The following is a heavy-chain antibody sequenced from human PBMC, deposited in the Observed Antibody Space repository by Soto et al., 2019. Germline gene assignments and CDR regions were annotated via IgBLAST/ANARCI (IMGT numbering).Heavy chain of an antibody. D-gene: IGHD3-10*02. Sequence: QVQLVESGGGVVQPGRSLRLSCAASGFTFSSYGMHWVRQAPGKGLEWVAVISYDGSNKYYVDSVKGRFTISRDNSKNTMYLQMNNLRGEDTAVYYCAKSVPGYTENNNGMDVWGQGTTVTVSS. V-gene: IGHV3-30*18. CDR2: ISYDGSNK. CDR1: GFTFSSYG. CDR3: AKSVPGYTENNNGMDV. J-gene: IGHJ6*02.